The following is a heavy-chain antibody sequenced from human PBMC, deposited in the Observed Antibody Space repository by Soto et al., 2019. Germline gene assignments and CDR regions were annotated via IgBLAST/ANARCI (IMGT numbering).Heavy chain of an antibody. J-gene: IGHJ4*02. D-gene: IGHD3-22*01. V-gene: IGHV3-21*01. CDR2: ISSSSSYI. Sequence: GGSLRLSCAASGFTFSSYSMNWVRQAPGKGLEWVSSISSSSSYIYYADSVKGRFTISRDNAKNSLYLQMNSLRAEDTAVYYCARDSTMIVGRYFDYWGQGTLVTVSS. CDR3: ARDSTMIVGRYFDY. CDR1: GFTFSSYS.